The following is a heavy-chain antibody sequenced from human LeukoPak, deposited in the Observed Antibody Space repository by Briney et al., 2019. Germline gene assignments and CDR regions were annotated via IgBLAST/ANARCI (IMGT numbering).Heavy chain of an antibody. CDR2: ISTGSNYI. Sequence: GGSLRLSCAASVFTFSVYSMNWVRQAPGKGLEWVSSISTGSNYIYYADSVKGRFTISRDNAKNSLYLQMNSLRAEDTAVYYCARGSSSLDYWGQGTLVTVSS. CDR3: ARGSSSLDY. D-gene: IGHD6-13*01. J-gene: IGHJ4*02. V-gene: IGHV3-21*01. CDR1: VFTFSVYS.